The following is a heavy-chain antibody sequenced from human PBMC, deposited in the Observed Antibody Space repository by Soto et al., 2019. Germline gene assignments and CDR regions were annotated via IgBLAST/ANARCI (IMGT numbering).Heavy chain of an antibody. CDR2: IYSGGST. D-gene: IGHD3-3*01. CDR3: ARETYYDFWSGLYYYYMDV. Sequence: GGSLRLSCAASGFTVSSNYVSWVRQAPGKGLEWVSAIYSGGSTYYADSVKGRFTISRDNSKNTLYLQMNSLRAEDTAVYYCARETYYDFWSGLYYYYMDVWGKGTTVTVSS. J-gene: IGHJ6*03. CDR1: GFTVSSNY. V-gene: IGHV3-66*01.